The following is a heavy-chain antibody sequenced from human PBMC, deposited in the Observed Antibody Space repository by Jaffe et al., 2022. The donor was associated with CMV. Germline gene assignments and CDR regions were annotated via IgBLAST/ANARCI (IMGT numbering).Heavy chain of an antibody. J-gene: IGHJ1*01. Sequence: QVQLQESGPGLVKPSETLSLTCTVSGGSVSSGSYYWSWIRQPPGKGLEWIGYIYYSGSTNYNPSLKSRVTISVDTSKNQFSLKLSSVTAADTAVYYCARDLALEHWGQGTLVTVSS. V-gene: IGHV4-61*01. CDR3: ARDLALEH. CDR2: IYYSGST. D-gene: IGHD3-16*02. CDR1: GGSVSSGSYY.